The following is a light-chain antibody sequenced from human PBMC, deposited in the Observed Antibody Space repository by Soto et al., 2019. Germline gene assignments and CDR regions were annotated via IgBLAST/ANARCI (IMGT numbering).Light chain of an antibody. CDR2: EVS. Sequence: QSALTQPASVSGSPGQSITISCTGTSSDIGGYNYVSWYQQHPGKAPKLMIFEVSNRPSGVSNRFSGSKSGNTASLTISGLQAEDEADYYGSSYRGGSALGVFGTGTKVTVL. CDR3: SSYRGGSALGV. V-gene: IGLV2-14*01. J-gene: IGLJ1*01. CDR1: SSDIGGYNY.